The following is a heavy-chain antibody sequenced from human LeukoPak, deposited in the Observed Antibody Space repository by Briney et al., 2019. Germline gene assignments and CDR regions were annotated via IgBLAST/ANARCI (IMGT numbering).Heavy chain of an antibody. J-gene: IGHJ5*02. V-gene: IGHV3-33*01. CDR3: ARDGTVTAGPFDP. D-gene: IGHD4-17*01. Sequence: PGESLRLSCAAPGIPFSSFGMHWLRQAPGKGLEWVAFIWYDGSNKYYTDSVKGRFTISRDNSKNTLYLQMNSLTAEDTAVYYCARDGTVTAGPFDPWGGGTLVTVSS. CDR2: IWYDGSNK. CDR1: GIPFSSFG.